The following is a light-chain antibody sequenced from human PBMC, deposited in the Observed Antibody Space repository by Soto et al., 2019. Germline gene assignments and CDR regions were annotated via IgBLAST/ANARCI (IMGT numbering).Light chain of an antibody. V-gene: IGLV1-44*01. CDR2: SND. Sequence: QSVLTQPPSASATPGQRVTISCSGSSSNIGSNSVNWYQQLPGTAPKRLIYSNDQRPSGVPDRFSGSKSGPSASLAISGLRSEDEGDYYCAAWDDSLNGFHVFGTGTKVTVL. CDR1: SSNIGSNS. CDR3: AAWDDSLNGFHV. J-gene: IGLJ1*01.